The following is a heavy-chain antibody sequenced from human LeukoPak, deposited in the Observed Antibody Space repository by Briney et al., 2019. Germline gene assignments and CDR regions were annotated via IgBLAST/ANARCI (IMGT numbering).Heavy chain of an antibody. CDR2: IYYSGST. CDR3: AREGPGSYSQYNWFDP. CDR1: GVSISSYY. Sequence: PSETLSLTCTVSGVSISSYYWSWIRQPPGKGLEWIGYIYYSGSTSYNPSLKSRVTISVDTSKNQFSLKLSSVTAADTAVYYCAREGPGSYSQYNWFDPWGQGTLVTVSS. V-gene: IGHV4-59*01. J-gene: IGHJ5*02. D-gene: IGHD1-26*01.